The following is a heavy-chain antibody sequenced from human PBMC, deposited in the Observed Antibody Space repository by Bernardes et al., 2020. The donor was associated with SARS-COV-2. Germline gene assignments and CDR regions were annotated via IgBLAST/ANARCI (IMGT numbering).Heavy chain of an antibody. CDR2: TYFRSKWYS. CDR3: ARTSIVVVPGPLGLGPWGYNYHGMGV. CDR1: RDSVSSNGAA. D-gene: IGHD2-2*01. Sequence: SPKRSLTGAISRDSVSSNGAAWPLIRQSPPRGLAWLGRTYFRSKWYSDYAVSVKGRITINSDTSKNQFSLQLNSVTPEDTAVYYCARTSIVVVPGPLGLGPWGYNYHGMGVWGQGTTVIVSS. V-gene: IGHV6-1*01. J-gene: IGHJ6*02.